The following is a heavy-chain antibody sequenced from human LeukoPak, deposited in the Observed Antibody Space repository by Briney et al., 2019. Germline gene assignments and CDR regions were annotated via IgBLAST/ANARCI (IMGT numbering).Heavy chain of an antibody. V-gene: IGHV3-30*02. J-gene: IGHJ5*02. CDR2: IRYDGSNK. CDR1: GFTFSTYG. CDR3: ARASSALIDAALPNWFDP. Sequence: GGSLRLSCAASGFTFSTYGMHWVRQAPGKGLEWVAFIRYDGSNKYYADSVKGRFTISRDNSKITLFPQMNSLRAEDTALYYCARASSALIDAALPNWFDPWGQGTLVTVSS. D-gene: IGHD3-3*01.